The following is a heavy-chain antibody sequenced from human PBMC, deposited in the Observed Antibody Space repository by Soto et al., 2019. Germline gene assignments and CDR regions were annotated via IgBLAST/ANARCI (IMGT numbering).Heavy chain of an antibody. D-gene: IGHD3-3*01. J-gene: IGHJ6*03. CDR3: AKENQYSIKQDTIFGVVTPLSYMDV. CDR1: GFNFSSYG. CDR2: IWYDGSNK. V-gene: IGHV3-33*06. Sequence: PGGSLSLSCAASGFNFSSYGMHWVRQAPGKGLEWVAVIWYDGSNKYYADSVKGRFTISRDNSKNTLYLQMDSLRAEDTAVYYCAKENQYSIKQDTIFGVVTPLSYMDVWGKGTTVTVSS.